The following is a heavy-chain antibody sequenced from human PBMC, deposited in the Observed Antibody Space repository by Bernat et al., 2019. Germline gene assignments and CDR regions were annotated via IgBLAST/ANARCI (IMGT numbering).Heavy chain of an antibody. Sequence: QLQLQESGPGLVKPLETLSPTCSVSGGSISSSRYYWGWIRQPPGKGLEGIGSIIYTGSAYDNQSLNRQATMSVDTSKKQLSMRLSSVTAADTAVYYCARTTTTGTRYGAFDIWGHGTMVTVAS. CDR3: ARTTTTGTRYGAFDI. CDR2: IIYTGSA. V-gene: IGHV4-39*01. D-gene: IGHD1-1*01. CDR1: GGSISSSRYY. J-gene: IGHJ3*02.